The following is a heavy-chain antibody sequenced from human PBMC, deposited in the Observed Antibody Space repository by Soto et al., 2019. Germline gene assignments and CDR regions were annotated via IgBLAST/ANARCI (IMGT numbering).Heavy chain of an antibody. J-gene: IGHJ6*03. CDR2: IYYSGST. CDR3: ARQPLYCSGGSCYPFYYYYDMDV. Sequence: QLQLQESGPGLVKPSETLSLTCTVSGGSISSSSYYWGWIRQPPGKGLEWIGSIYYSGSTYYNPSRKSRVTISVDTSKNQFSLKLSSVTAADTAVYYCARQPLYCSGGSCYPFYYYYDMDVWGKGTTVTVSS. D-gene: IGHD2-15*01. CDR1: GGSISSSSYY. V-gene: IGHV4-39*01.